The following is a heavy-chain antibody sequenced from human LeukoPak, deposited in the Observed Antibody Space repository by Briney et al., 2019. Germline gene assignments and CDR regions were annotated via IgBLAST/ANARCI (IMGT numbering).Heavy chain of an antibody. V-gene: IGHV3-23*01. D-gene: IGHD3-10*01. CDR3: AKVRVYYYGSGSYYTY. J-gene: IGHJ4*02. CDR1: GFTFSSYA. CDR2: ISGSGGST. Sequence: GGSLRLSCAASGFTFSSYAMSWVRQAPGKGLEWVSAISGSGGSTYYADSVKGRFTISRDNSKNTLYLQMNSLRAEDTAVYYCAKVRVYYYGSGSYYTYWGQGTLVTVSS.